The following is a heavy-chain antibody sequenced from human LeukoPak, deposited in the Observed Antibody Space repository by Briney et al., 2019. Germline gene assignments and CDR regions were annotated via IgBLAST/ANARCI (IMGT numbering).Heavy chain of an antibody. CDR2: IYYSGTT. CDR3: ARGVYIAAAQYGY. Sequence: SETLSLTCTVSGGSISSYYWSWIRQPPGKGLEWIGYIYYSGTTNYNPSLKSRVPISVDTSKTQFSLKLSSVTAADTAVYYCARGVYIAAAQYGYWGQGTLVTVSS. CDR1: GGSISSYY. J-gene: IGHJ4*02. V-gene: IGHV4-59*01. D-gene: IGHD6-13*01.